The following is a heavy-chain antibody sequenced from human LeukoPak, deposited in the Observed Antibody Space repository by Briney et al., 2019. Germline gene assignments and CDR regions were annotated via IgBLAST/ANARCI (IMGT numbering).Heavy chain of an antibody. V-gene: IGHV4-39*07. CDR1: GGSISSSTYY. Sequence: TSETLSLTCTVSGGSISSSTYYWSWIRQPPGKGLEWIGEINHSGSTNYNPSLKSRVTISVDTSKNQFSLKVSSVTAADTAVYYCARGAGSTTSNDAFDIWGQGTMVTVSS. CDR3: ARGAGSTTSNDAFDI. CDR2: INHSGST. D-gene: IGHD1-1*01. J-gene: IGHJ3*02.